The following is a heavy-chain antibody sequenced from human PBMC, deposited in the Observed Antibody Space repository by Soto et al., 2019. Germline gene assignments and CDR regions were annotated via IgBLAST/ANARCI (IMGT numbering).Heavy chain of an antibody. CDR2: IKQDGSEK. J-gene: IGHJ6*02. CDR3: ARFYYDSSGYLPSPYYYYYGMDV. D-gene: IGHD3-22*01. V-gene: IGHV3-7*04. CDR1: GFTFSSYW. Sequence: GGSLRLSCAASGFTFSSYWMSWVRQAPGKGLKWVTNIKQDGSEKYYVDSVKGRFTISRDNAKNSLYLQMNSLRAEDTAVYYCARFYYDSSGYLPSPYYYYYGMDVWGQGTTVTVSS.